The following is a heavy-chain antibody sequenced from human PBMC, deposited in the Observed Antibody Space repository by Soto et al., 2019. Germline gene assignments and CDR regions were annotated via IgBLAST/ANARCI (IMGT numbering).Heavy chain of an antibody. Sequence: GGSLRLSCAASGFIFSNYAMSWVRQAPGKGLEWVSFISGSGSRKYYADSVKGRFTISSGNSKNTQYLQMNSLRAEDAAVYYCVRATSSSGPHLDHWGRGTLVTVSS. CDR2: ISGSGSRK. D-gene: IGHD6-6*01. CDR1: GFIFSNYA. J-gene: IGHJ4*02. CDR3: VRATSSSGPHLDH. V-gene: IGHV3-23*01.